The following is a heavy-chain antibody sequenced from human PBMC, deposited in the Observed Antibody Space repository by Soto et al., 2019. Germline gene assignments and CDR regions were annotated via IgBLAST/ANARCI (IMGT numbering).Heavy chain of an antibody. CDR1: GFTFSSYA. CDR2: ISGSGGST. J-gene: IGHJ5*02. Sequence: GGSLRLSCAASGFTFSSYAMSWVRQAPGKGLEWVSAISGSGGSTYYADSVKGRFTISRDNSKNTLYLQMNSLRAEDTAVCYCAKHQVDCGGDCYVSWFDPWGQGTLVTVSS. CDR3: AKHQVDCGGDCYVSWFDP. D-gene: IGHD2-21*01. V-gene: IGHV3-23*01.